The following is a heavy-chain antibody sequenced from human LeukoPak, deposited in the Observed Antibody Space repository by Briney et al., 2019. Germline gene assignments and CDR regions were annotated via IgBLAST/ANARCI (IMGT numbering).Heavy chain of an antibody. Sequence: GESLKISCKGSGYSFTSYWIGWVRQMPGKGLEWMGIIHPGDSDTRYSPSFQGQVTISADKSISTAYLQWSSLKASDTAMYYCARRVYGSGSYSNNWFDPWGQGTLVTVSS. CDR1: GYSFTSYW. CDR2: IHPGDSDT. V-gene: IGHV5-51*01. J-gene: IGHJ5*02. CDR3: ARRVYGSGSYSNNWFDP. D-gene: IGHD3-10*01.